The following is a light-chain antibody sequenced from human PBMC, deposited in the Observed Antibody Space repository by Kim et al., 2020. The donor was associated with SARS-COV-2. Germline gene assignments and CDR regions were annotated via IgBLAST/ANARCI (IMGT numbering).Light chain of an antibody. J-gene: IGLJ3*02. V-gene: IGLV1-44*01. CDR2: TNN. CDR3: AAWDDSLNGWV. CDR1: SSNIGSNN. Sequence: ELTQPPSASGTPGQRVTISCSGSSSNIGSNNVNWFQQFPGAAPKLLIYTNNRRPAGVPDRFSGSKSGTAASLAISGLQSEDESDYYCAAWDDSLNGWVFGGGTQLTVL.